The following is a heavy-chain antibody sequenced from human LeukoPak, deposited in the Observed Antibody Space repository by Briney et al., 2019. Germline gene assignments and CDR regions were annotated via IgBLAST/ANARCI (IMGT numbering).Heavy chain of an antibody. CDR2: IYYSGST. Sequence: SETLSLTCTVSGGSISSYYWSWIRQPPGKGLEWIGYIYYSGSTNYNPSLKSRATISIDTSKNQFSLKLSSVTAADTAVYYCARATYYSSSSPAFDVWGQGTMVTVSS. J-gene: IGHJ3*01. V-gene: IGHV4-59*01. CDR3: ARATYYSSSSPAFDV. D-gene: IGHD6-6*01. CDR1: GGSISSYY.